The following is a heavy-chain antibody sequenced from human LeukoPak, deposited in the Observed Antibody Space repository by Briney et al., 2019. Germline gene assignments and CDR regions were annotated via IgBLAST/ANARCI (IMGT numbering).Heavy chain of an antibody. J-gene: IGHJ3*01. CDR1: GVIFSDYA. D-gene: IGHD5-24*01. V-gene: IGHV3-9*03. CDR2: IPWNSVCK. CDR3: PKEGWDAFDV. Sequence: GRSLRLSCTASGVIFSDYAMHWVRQAPGKGLELVSSIPWNSVCKGYADSVKGRFIISRDNAKNSLYLQMNGLRAEDMALYYCPKEGWDAFDVWGQGTMVTVSS.